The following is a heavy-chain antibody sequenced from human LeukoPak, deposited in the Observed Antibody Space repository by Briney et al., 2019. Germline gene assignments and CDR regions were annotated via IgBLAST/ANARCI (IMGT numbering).Heavy chain of an antibody. CDR3: ARVGLVEWSGVDY. J-gene: IGHJ4*02. V-gene: IGHV3-7*01. Sequence: PGGSLRLSCAASGFTFSSYWMSWVRQAPGKGLEWVANIKQDGSQKYYVDSVKGRLTISRDNAKNSLYLQMNSLRAEDTAVYYCARVGLVEWSGVDYWGQGTLVTVSS. CDR2: IKQDGSQK. CDR1: GFTFSSYW. D-gene: IGHD3-3*01.